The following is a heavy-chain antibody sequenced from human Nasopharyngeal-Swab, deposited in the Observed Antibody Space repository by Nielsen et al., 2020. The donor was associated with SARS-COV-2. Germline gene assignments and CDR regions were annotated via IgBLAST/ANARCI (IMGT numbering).Heavy chain of an antibody. CDR1: GGSISSSSYY. V-gene: IGHV4-39*07. D-gene: IGHD3-10*01. CDR3: ARGEFRKYYFDY. Sequence: SETLSLTCTVSGGSISSSSYYWGWIRQPPGKGLEWTGEINRSGSANYNPSLKSRVTISVDTSKNQFSLKLSSVTAADTAVYYCARGEFRKYYFDYWGQGTLVTVSS. CDR2: INRSGSA. J-gene: IGHJ4*02.